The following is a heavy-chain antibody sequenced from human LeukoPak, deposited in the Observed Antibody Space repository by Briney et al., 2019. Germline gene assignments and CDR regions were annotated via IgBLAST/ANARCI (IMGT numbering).Heavy chain of an antibody. CDR1: GDSVSSNSAV. V-gene: IGHV6-1*01. D-gene: IGHD2-15*01. Sequence: SQTLSLTCAISGDSVSSNSAVWNWIRQSPSRGLEWLGRTYYRSKWYNDYAVSVKSRIAIKPDTSKNQFSLQLNSATPEDTAVYYCARLGLGGAFDIWGQGTMVTVSS. CDR3: ARLGLGGAFDI. CDR2: TYYRSKWYN. J-gene: IGHJ3*02.